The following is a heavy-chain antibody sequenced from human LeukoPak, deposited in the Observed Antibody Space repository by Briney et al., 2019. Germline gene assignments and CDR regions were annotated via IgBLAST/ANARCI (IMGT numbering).Heavy chain of an antibody. Sequence: SETLSLTCTVSGGSVSSGSYYWSWIRQPPGKGLEWIGTFYYSVSTYYNPSLKSRVTMSVDTSKNQFSLRLRAVTAADTAVYYCARHRIIRDIVTGDYFDYWGQGTLVTVSS. CDR3: ARHRIIRDIVTGDYFDY. CDR1: GGSVSSGSYY. CDR2: FYYSVST. D-gene: IGHD3-9*01. V-gene: IGHV4-39*01. J-gene: IGHJ4*02.